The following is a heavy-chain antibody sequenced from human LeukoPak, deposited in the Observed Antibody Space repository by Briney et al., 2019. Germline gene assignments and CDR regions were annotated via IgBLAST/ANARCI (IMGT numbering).Heavy chain of an antibody. D-gene: IGHD6-6*01. CDR1: GSTFTGYY. J-gene: IGHJ6*02. CDR3: GRAGSRSPGPTYYYGLDV. CDR2: INPNSGGT. V-gene: IGHV1-2*02. Sequence: ASVKVSCKASGSTFTGYYIHWVRQAPGQGLEWMGWINPNSGGTNDAHNFQGRVTMTRDTSITTVYLELSGLRSDDTAVYYCGRAGSRSPGPTYYYGLDVWGQGTTVTVSS.